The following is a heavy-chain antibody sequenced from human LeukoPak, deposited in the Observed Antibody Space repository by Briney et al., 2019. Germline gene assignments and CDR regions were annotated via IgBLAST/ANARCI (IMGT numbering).Heavy chain of an antibody. CDR3: AKEGNDYGANSIDY. J-gene: IGHJ4*02. CDR2: MFFTGDT. Sequence: PSETLSLTCSVSGGXISSHYCAWLRQPPGKGLEWIGWMFFTGDTNYNPSVKSRVRISVDHSKNQFSLKLTSVTAADTAVYYCAKEGNDYGANSIDYWGQGTLVTVSS. CDR1: GGXISSHY. D-gene: IGHD4-23*01. V-gene: IGHV4-59*11.